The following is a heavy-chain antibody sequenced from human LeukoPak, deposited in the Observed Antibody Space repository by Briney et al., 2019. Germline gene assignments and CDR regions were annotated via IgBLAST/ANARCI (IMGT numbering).Heavy chain of an antibody. D-gene: IGHD2-2*01. J-gene: IGHJ6*03. CDR2: ISSSSSYI. CDR1: GFTFSSYS. Sequence: PGGSLRLSCAASGFTFSSYSMNWVRQAPGKGLEWVSSISSSSSYIYYADSAKGRFTISRDNAKNSLYLQMSSLRAEDTAVYYCARAVVPAAISDYYYYMDVWGKGTTVTVSS. CDR3: ARAVVPAAISDYYYYMDV. V-gene: IGHV3-21*01.